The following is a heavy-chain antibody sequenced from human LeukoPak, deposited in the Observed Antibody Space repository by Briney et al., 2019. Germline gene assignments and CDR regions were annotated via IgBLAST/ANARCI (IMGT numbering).Heavy chain of an antibody. J-gene: IGHJ3*02. D-gene: IGHD2-21*02. CDR2: IRFDGSNT. CDR3: AREGNCGGDCYSGSDAFDI. V-gene: IGHV3-30*02. Sequence: GGSLRLSCAASGFTFRNYAMNWVRQAPGKGLEWVTCIRFDGSNTYYSDSVKGRFTISRDNSKNALYLQMNSLRVEDTAVYYCAREGNCGGDCYSGSDAFDIWGQGTMVTVSS. CDR1: GFTFRNYA.